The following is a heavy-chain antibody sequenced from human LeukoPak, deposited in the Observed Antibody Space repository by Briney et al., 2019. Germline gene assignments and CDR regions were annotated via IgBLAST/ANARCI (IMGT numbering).Heavy chain of an antibody. J-gene: IGHJ4*02. CDR2: ITPNSGAT. Sequence: ASVKVSCTASGYTFTDVYLHWVRQAPGQGLEWMGWITPNSGATNYAQKFQGRVTMTRDTSISTAYMELGRLRTDDTAMYFCARHGGGSTTYPFDYWGQGTLVTVSS. V-gene: IGHV1-2*02. D-gene: IGHD2/OR15-2a*01. CDR3: ARHGGGSTTYPFDY. CDR1: GYTFTDVY.